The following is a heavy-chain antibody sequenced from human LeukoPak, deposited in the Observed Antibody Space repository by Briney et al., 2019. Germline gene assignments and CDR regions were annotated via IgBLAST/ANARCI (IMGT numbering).Heavy chain of an antibody. CDR2: ISSSSSYI. D-gene: IGHD3-9*01. V-gene: IGHV3-21*01. CDR1: GFTFSSYS. J-gene: IGHJ4*02. CDR3: ATVPPDYDILTGFDTAYYFDY. Sequence: PGGSLRLSCAASGFTFSSYSMNWVRQAPGKGLEWVSSISSSSSYIYYADSVKGRFTISRDNAKNSLYLQMNSLRAEDTAVYYCATVPPDYDILTGFDTAYYFDYWGQGTLVTVSS.